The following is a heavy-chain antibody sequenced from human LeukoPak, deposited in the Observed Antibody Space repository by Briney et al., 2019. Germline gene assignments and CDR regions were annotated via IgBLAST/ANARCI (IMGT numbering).Heavy chain of an antibody. V-gene: IGHV3-13*01. CDR1: GFTFSSYD. D-gene: IGHD3-10*01. J-gene: IGHJ6*02. Sequence: PGGSLRLSCAASGFTFSSYDMHWVRRATGKGLEWVSAIGTAGDTYYPGSVKGRFTISRENAKNSLYLQMNSLRAGDTAVYYCAREGVYGSGAESLYGMDVWGQGTTVTVSS. CDR2: IGTAGDT. CDR3: AREGVYGSGAESLYGMDV.